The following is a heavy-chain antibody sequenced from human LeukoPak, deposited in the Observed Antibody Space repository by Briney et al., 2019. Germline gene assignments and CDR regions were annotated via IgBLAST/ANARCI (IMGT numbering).Heavy chain of an antibody. J-gene: IGHJ4*02. CDR1: GFTFSDYQ. CDR2: IRSKAYGGTT. V-gene: IGHV3-49*04. CDR3: TRDQTPYY. Sequence: PGGSLRLSCAASGFTFSDYQMSWVRQAPGKGLEWVGFIRSKAYGGTTEYAASVKGRFTISRDDSKGVAYLQMNSLKTEDTAVYYCTRDQTPYYWGQGTLVTVSS.